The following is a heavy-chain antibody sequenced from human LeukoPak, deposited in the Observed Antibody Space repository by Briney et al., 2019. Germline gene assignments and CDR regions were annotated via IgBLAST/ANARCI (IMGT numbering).Heavy chain of an antibody. CDR3: ARADYYFDY. CDR1: GFTFSTYA. V-gene: IGHV3-23*01. Sequence: GGSLRLSCAASGFTFSTYAMSWVRQAPGKGLEWVSAISGSSGSSYYADSVKGRFTISRDNSKNTLYLQMNSLRAEDTAVYYCARADYYFDYWGQGTLVTVSS. J-gene: IGHJ4*02. CDR2: ISGSSGSS.